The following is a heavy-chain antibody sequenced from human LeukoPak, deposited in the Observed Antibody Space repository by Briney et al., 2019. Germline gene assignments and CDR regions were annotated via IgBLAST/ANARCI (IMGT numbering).Heavy chain of an antibody. J-gene: IGHJ5*02. V-gene: IGHV3-23*01. Sequence: GGSLRLSCAASEFSSSIYAMSRVRQAPGKGLEWVSSITSSGESTYYTGSVKGRFTISRDNSKNTLYLQMNSLRAEDTAVYYCARDRPNYYGSNGHHYQRNGDHWGQGTLVTVSS. CDR2: ITSSGEST. CDR1: EFSSSIYA. CDR3: ARDRPNYYGSNGHHYQRNGDH. D-gene: IGHD3-22*01.